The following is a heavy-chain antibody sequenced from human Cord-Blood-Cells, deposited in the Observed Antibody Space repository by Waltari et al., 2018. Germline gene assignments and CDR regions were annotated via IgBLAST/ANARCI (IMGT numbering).Heavy chain of an antibody. J-gene: IGHJ4*02. CDR2: IIPIFGKA. V-gene: IGHV1-69*01. D-gene: IGHD7-27*01. CDR1: GGTFSRYV. Sequence: QVQLVQSGAVVKKPGSSVKVSCKASGGTFSRYVTSWVRQAPGQGLGCMGGIIPIFGKAINAQKFQGRVTITADESTSTAYMELSSLRSEDTAVYYCATENWGLLDYWGQGTLVTVSS. CDR3: ATENWGLLDY.